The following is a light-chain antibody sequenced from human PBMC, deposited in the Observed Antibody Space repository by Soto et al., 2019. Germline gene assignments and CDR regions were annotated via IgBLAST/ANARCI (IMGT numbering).Light chain of an antibody. V-gene: IGKV3-15*01. CDR1: ETVSSN. CDR2: GTS. CDR3: QQYNNWPPWT. J-gene: IGKJ1*01. Sequence: EIVMTQSPATLSVSPGETATLSCRASETVSSNLAWYQQKPGQPPRLLIYGTSIRATGIPARFSGSGSGTEFTLTISSLQSEDFAVYFCQQYNNWPPWTFGQGTKVEIK.